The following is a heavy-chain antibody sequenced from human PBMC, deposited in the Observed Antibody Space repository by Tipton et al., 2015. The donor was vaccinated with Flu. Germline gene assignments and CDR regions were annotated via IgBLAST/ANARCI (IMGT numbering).Heavy chain of an antibody. CDR2: IYTSGST. Sequence: TLSLTCTVSGGSISSYYWSWIRQPAGKGLEWIGRIYTSGSTNYNPSLKSRVTMSVDTSKNQFSLKLSSVTAADTAVYYCARDGWQQLDEGLRILDYYYGMDVWGQGTTVTVSS. D-gene: IGHD6-13*01. V-gene: IGHV4-4*07. J-gene: IGHJ6*02. CDR3: ARDGWQQLDEGLRILDYYYGMDV. CDR1: GGSISSYY.